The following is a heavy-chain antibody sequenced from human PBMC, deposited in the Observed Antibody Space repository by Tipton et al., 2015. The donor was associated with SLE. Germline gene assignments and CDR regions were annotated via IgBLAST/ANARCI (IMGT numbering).Heavy chain of an antibody. Sequence: TLSLTCTVSGGSISSGNYYWGWIRQPPGKGLEWIGSISYSGITYYNPSLKSRVTLSVDTSKNQFSLKLSSVTAADTAVYYCARHMITGGEFDYWGQGTLVTVSS. CDR1: GGSISSGNYY. V-gene: IGHV4-39*01. J-gene: IGHJ4*02. D-gene: IGHD3-16*01. CDR2: ISYSGIT. CDR3: ARHMITGGEFDY.